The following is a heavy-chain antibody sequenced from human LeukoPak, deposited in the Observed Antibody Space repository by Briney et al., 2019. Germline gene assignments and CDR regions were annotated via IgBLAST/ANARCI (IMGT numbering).Heavy chain of an antibody. CDR1: GGSISTSDSY. CDR3: ASNGQLVPDY. CDR2: IYYSGST. Sequence: SETLSLTCTVSGGSISTSDSYWGWIRQPPGKGLEWIGSIYYSGSTYYNPSLKSRVTISVDTSKNQFSLKLSSVTAADTAVYYCASNGQLVPDYWGQGTLVTVSS. D-gene: IGHD6-6*01. V-gene: IGHV4-39*07. J-gene: IGHJ4*02.